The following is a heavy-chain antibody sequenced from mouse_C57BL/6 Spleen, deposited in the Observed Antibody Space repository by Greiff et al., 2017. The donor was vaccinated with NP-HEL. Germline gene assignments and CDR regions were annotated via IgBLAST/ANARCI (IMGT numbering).Heavy chain of an antibody. CDR2: IDPNSGGT. J-gene: IGHJ4*01. Sequence: QVQLKQPGAELVKPGASVKLSCKASGYTFTSYWMHWVKQRPGRGLEWIGRIDPNSGGTKYNEKFKSKATLTVDKPSSTAYMQLSSLTSEDSAVYYCARSHYYYGSGGYYAMDYWGQGTSVTVSS. D-gene: IGHD1-1*01. CDR3: ARSHYYYGSGGYYAMDY. V-gene: IGHV1-72*01. CDR1: GYTFTSYW.